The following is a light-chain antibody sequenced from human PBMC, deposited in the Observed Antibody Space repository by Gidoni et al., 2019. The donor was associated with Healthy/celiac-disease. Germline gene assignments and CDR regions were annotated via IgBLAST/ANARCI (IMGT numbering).Light chain of an antibody. V-gene: IGKV1-27*01. CDR3: QQYTSAPIT. CDR1: HCISNY. CDR2: AAS. J-gene: IGKJ5*01. Sequence: DIQMTQATSSMSSSVGDRVTITCRARHCISNYLAWYQQKPVQVPKLLIYAASTLQSGDPSRFSGSGSGTDFTLTISSLQPEDVAAYYCQQYTSAPITFGQGTRLE.